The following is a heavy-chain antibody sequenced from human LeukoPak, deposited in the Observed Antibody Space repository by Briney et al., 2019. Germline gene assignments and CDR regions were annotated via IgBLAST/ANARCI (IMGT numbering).Heavy chain of an antibody. V-gene: IGHV3-30*03. CDR1: GLTFSAYG. J-gene: IGHJ5*02. D-gene: IGHD6-19*01. CDR2: ISYNGTSK. CDR3: ARGRSVAVAGRWPAWFDP. Sequence: GRSQRLSCAASGLTFSAYGMHWVRQAPSKGRDCVAVISYNGTSKYYADSVKGRFAISRDNSKNTLYLQMNSLRPEDTGVYYCARGRSVAVAGRWPAWFDPWGQGTLVIVSS.